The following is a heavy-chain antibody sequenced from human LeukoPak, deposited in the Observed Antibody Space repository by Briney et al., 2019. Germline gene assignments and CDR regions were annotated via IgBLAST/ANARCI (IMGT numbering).Heavy chain of an antibody. CDR2: IIPIFGTA. J-gene: IGHJ3*02. CDR1: GGTFSSYA. V-gene: IGHV1-69*05. D-gene: IGHD1-26*01. Sequence: SVKVSCKASGGTFSSYAMSWVRQAPGQGLEWMGGIIPIFGTANYAQKFQGRVTITTDESTSTAYMELSSLRSEDTAVYYCASGGSQDAFDIWGQGTMVTVSS. CDR3: ASGGSQDAFDI.